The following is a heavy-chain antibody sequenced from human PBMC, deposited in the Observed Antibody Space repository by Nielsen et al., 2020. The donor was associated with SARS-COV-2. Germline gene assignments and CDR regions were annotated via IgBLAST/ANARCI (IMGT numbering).Heavy chain of an antibody. J-gene: IGHJ6*02. CDR3: ARDSVATTGQIYFYGFDV. V-gene: IGHV3-7*03. D-gene: IGHD2-8*02. CDR1: GFTFSSYW. CDR2: IREDGSEK. Sequence: GGSLRLSCAASGFTFSSYWMSWVHQAPGKGLEWVANIREDGSEKYYVDSVKGRFSISRDNAKNSLYLQMNSLRVEDTAVYYCARDSVATTGQIYFYGFDVWGQGTTVTVSS.